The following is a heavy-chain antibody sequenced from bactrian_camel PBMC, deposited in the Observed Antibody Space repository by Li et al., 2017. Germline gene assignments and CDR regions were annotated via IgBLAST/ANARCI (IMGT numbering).Heavy chain of an antibody. D-gene: IGHD2*01. CDR2: IYTRGGTT. Sequence: VQLVESGGGWVQPGGSLRLSCTGSGFAFSTLGMSWVRQAPGQKREGVAAIYTRGGTTYYSDSVKGRFTISRDNAKNTVYLQMNSLKSEDTALYYCALTSAGGSRYGVPVWYNYWGQGTQVTVS. CDR3: ALTSAGGSRYGVPVWYNY. V-gene: IGHV3S31*01. J-gene: IGHJ4*01. CDR1: GFAFSTLG.